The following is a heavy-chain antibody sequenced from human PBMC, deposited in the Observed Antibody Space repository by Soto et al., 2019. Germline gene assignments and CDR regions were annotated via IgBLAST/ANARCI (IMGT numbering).Heavy chain of an antibody. Sequence: GGSLRLSCAASGFTFSSFEMNWVRQAPGKGLEWVSKIGSSGSTIWYADSVKGRFTISRDNAKNSLYLQMNSLRDEDTAVYYCAEVVYWGQGTLVTVSS. CDR2: IGSSGSTI. V-gene: IGHV3-48*03. D-gene: IGHD2-15*01. J-gene: IGHJ4*02. CDR1: GFTFSSFE. CDR3: AEVVY.